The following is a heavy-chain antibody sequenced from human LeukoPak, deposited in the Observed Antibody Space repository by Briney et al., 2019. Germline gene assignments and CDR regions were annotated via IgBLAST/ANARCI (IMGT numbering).Heavy chain of an antibody. CDR3: TKWSGFGDD. Sequence: GGSLRLSCAASGFTFSSNSMAWVRQTPGKGLEWVSGISGSGDSTFYADSVEGRFTISRDNSRNTLYLQMSSLRPEDTAVYYCTKWSGFGDDWGQGTLVTVSS. CDR1: GFTFSSNS. D-gene: IGHD3-10*01. V-gene: IGHV3-23*01. J-gene: IGHJ4*02. CDR2: ISGSGDST.